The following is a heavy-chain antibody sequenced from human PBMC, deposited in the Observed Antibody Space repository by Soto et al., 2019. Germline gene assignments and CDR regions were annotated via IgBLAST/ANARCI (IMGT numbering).Heavy chain of an antibody. CDR1: GFTVSSDY. Sequence: EVQVVESGGGLVQPGGSLRLSCVASGFTVSSDYMNWVRQAPGKGLEWVSVIYRGGSTYYADSVEGRFTISRDNSKNTLYLQMNSLRAEDTAVYYCARDPGDRNGMIVWGQGTTVTVSS. CDR2: IYRGGST. CDR3: ARDPGDRNGMIV. V-gene: IGHV3-66*01. J-gene: IGHJ6*02. D-gene: IGHD1-26*01.